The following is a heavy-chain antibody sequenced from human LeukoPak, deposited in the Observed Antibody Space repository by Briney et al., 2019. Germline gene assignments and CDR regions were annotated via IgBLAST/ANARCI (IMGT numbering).Heavy chain of an antibody. CDR1: GFTFSNYG. CDR3: TKSGSAWAFFQD. CDR2: IWYDGTNK. D-gene: IGHD2-15*01. J-gene: IGHJ1*01. Sequence: GRSLRLSRAASGFTFSNYGMHWVRQAPGKGLEWVAVIWYDGTNKFYADSVKGRFTISRDISKNTLYLQMNSLTVEDTAVYYCTKSGSAWAFFQDWGQGTLVTVSS. V-gene: IGHV3-33*06.